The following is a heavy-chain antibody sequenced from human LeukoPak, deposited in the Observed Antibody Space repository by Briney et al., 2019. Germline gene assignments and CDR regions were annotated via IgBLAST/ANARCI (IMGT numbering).Heavy chain of an antibody. D-gene: IGHD2-15*01. V-gene: IGHV3-23*01. CDR2: ISGSGGST. Sequence: PGGSLRLSCAASGFTFSSYAMSWVRQAPGKGLEWVSAISGSGGSTYYADSVKGRFTISRDNSKNTPYLQMNSLRAEDTAVYYCAKDERRGSCYSFDYWGQGTLVTVSS. CDR3: AKDERRGSCYSFDY. CDR1: GFTFSSYA. J-gene: IGHJ4*02.